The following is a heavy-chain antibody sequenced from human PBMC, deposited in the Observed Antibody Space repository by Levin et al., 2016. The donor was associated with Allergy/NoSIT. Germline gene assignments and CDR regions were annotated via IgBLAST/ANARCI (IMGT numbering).Heavy chain of an antibody. Sequence: VRQMPGKGLEWVSSISSSSSYIFYADSVKGRFTLSRDNAKNSVYLQMNSLRAEDTAVYYCARDLDWGPAGLFDCWGQGTLVTVSS. J-gene: IGHJ4*02. CDR3: ARDLDWGPAGLFDC. D-gene: IGHD3-9*01. CDR2: ISSSSSYI. V-gene: IGHV3-21*01.